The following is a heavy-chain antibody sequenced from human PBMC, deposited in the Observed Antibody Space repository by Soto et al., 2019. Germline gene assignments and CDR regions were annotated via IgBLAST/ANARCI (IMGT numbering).Heavy chain of an antibody. V-gene: IGHV1-3*01. Sequence: ASVKVSCKASGYTFTSYAMHWVRQAPGQRLEWMGWINAGNGNTKYSQKFQGRVTITRDTSASTAYMELSSLRSEDTAVYYCARDTPCGGDCYPSLLADYWGQGTLVTVSS. D-gene: IGHD2-21*02. CDR3: ARDTPCGGDCYPSLLADY. CDR1: GYTFTSYA. CDR2: INAGNGNT. J-gene: IGHJ4*02.